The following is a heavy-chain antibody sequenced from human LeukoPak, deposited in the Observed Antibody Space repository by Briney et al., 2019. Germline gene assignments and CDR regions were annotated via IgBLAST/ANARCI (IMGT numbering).Heavy chain of an antibody. D-gene: IGHD3-3*01. CDR1: GGSFSDYY. V-gene: IGHV4-39*01. J-gene: IGHJ4*02. CDR3: ARHPSGWSGYYGAYFDF. Sequence: SETLSLTCAVYGGSFSDYYWGWIRQPPGKGLEWIGSMYYRGSTYYNPSLKSRVTISVDTSKNQFSLKLSSVTAADTAVYYCARHPSGWSGYYGAYFDFWGQGTLVTVSS. CDR2: MYYRGST.